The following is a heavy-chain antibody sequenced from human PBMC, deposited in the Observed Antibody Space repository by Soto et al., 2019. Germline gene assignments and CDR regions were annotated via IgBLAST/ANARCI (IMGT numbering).Heavy chain of an antibody. J-gene: IGHJ4*02. V-gene: IGHV3-11*06. Sequence: PGGSLRLSCAASGFTFSDYYMSWIRQAPGKGLEWVSYISSSSSYTNYADSVKGRFTISRDNAKNSLYLQMNSLRAEDTAVYYCASFGSGWRTGLGYWGQGTLVTVSS. D-gene: IGHD6-19*01. CDR2: ISSSSSYT. CDR3: ASFGSGWRTGLGY. CDR1: GFTFSDYY.